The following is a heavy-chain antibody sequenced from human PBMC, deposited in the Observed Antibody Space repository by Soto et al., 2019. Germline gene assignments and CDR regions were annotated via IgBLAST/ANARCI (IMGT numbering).Heavy chain of an antibody. V-gene: IGHV2-70*01. CDR3: ERILAAAGSFDS. CDR1: GLSLSTSGMC. J-gene: IGHJ4*02. Sequence: SGPTLVNPTQTLTLTCTFCGLSLSTSGMCVSWIRQPPGKALEWLALIDWDDDKYYSTSLKTRLTISKDTSKNQVVLTMTNMDPVDTATYYCERILAAAGSFDSWGQGTLVTVS. D-gene: IGHD6-13*01. CDR2: IDWDDDK.